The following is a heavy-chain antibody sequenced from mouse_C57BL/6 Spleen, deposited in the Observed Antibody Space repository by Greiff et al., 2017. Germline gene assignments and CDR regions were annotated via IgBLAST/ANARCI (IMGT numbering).Heavy chain of an antibody. CDR2: INPNNGGT. CDR3: ARSGYSGPSPIFDY. CDR1: GYTFTDYN. V-gene: IGHV1-18*01. J-gene: IGHJ2*01. D-gene: IGHD2-3*01. Sequence: EVQLQQSGPELVKPGASVKIPCKASGYTFTDYNMDWVKQSHGKSLEWIGDINPNNGGTIYNQKFKGKATLTVDKSSSTAYMELRSLTSEDTAFYYCARSGYSGPSPIFDYWGQGTTLTVSS.